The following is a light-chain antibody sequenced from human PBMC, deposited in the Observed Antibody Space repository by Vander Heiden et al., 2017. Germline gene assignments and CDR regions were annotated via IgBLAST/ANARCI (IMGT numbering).Light chain of an antibody. V-gene: IGKV3-20*01. J-gene: IGKJ5*01. CDR2: DTS. CDR3: QQYDISPIT. Sequence: EIVLTQSPGTLSLSPGERATLSCRASQSLTNTYLAWYHQKPGQAPRLLMYDTSTRATGIPDRFSASGSGTDFTLTISRLEPEDFAVYYCQQYDISPITFGQGTRLEIK. CDR1: QSLTNTY.